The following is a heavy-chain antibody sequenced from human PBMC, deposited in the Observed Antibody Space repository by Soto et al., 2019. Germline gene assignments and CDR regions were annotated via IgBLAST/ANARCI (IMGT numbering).Heavy chain of an antibody. J-gene: IGHJ3*02. CDR1: SGSISSSNW. Sequence: QVQLQESGPELVKPSGTLSLTCAVSSGSISSSNWWSWVRQPPGKGLQWIGDIYHSGSTNYNPSLKSRVPISVDKFKTQFSLQPRSVTPADTAVYYCASQFEGVVVAATRAFDIWGQGTMVTVSS. CDR3: ASQFEGVVVAATRAFDI. CDR2: IYHSGST. V-gene: IGHV4-4*02. D-gene: IGHD2-15*01.